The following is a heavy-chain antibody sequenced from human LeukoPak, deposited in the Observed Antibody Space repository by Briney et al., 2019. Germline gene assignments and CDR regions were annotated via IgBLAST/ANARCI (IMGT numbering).Heavy chain of an antibody. Sequence: ASVKVSCKASGYTFTGYYMHWVRQAPGQGLEWMGWINPNSGGTNYAQKFQGRVTMTRDTFISTAYMELSSLRSDDTAVYYCARAPGDYVFGDAFDIWGQGTMVTVSS. CDR2: INPNSGGT. CDR3: ARAPGDYVFGDAFDI. CDR1: GYTFTGYY. J-gene: IGHJ3*02. V-gene: IGHV1-2*02. D-gene: IGHD4-17*01.